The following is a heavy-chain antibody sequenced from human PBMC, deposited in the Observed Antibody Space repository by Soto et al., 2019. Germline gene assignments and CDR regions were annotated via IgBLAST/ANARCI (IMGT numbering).Heavy chain of an antibody. CDR1: GSTFTSYT. J-gene: IGHJ4*02. CDR2: IGPSSGNT. CDR3: ARDTGNFFDD. Sequence: GXSVKVSCKASGSTFTSYTIRWVRQAPGQGLECLGWIGPSSGNTDSARNLQGRVTMTTDTSTSTAYMELRSLRSDDTAVYYCARDTGNFFDDWGQGTLVTVSS. V-gene: IGHV1-18*01.